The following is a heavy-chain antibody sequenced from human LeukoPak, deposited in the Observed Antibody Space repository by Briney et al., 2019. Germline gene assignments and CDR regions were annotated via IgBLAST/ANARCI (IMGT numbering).Heavy chain of an antibody. Sequence: GGSLRLSCAASGFTFSSYGMHWVRQAPGKGLEWVAFIRYDGSNKYYADSVKGRFTISRDNSKNTLYLQMNSLRAEDTAVYYCAKGYDFWSGYSHDAFDIWGQGTMVTVSS. V-gene: IGHV3-30*02. CDR2: IRYDGSNK. J-gene: IGHJ3*02. CDR3: AKGYDFWSGYSHDAFDI. D-gene: IGHD3-3*01. CDR1: GFTFSSYG.